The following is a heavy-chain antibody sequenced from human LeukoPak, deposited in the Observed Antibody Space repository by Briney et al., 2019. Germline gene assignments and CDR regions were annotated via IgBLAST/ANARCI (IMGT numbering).Heavy chain of an antibody. CDR1: GGSFSGYY. J-gene: IGHJ5*02. Sequence: SETLSLTCAVYGGSFSGYYWSWIRQPPGKGLEWIGEINHSGSTNYNPSLKSRVTISVDTSKNLFPLKLSSVTAADTAVYYCARGRFFMTLSFSRPNWFDPWGQGTLVTVSS. CDR3: ARGRFFMTLSFSRPNWFDP. D-gene: IGHD3-16*01. CDR2: INHSGST. V-gene: IGHV4-34*01.